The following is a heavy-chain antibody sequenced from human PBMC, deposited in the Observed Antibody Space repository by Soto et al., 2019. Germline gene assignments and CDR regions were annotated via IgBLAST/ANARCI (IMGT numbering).Heavy chain of an antibody. CDR2: INAGNGNT. D-gene: IGHD4-17*01. J-gene: IGHJ4*02. CDR3: ASRMYGDYGHTVRYYFDY. CDR1: GYTFTSYA. Sequence: GASVKVSCKASGYTFTSYAMHWVRQAPGQRLEWMGWINAGNGNTKYSQKFQGRVTITTDTSTSTAYMELSSLRSEDTAVYYCASRMYGDYGHTVRYYFDYWGQGTLVTISS. V-gene: IGHV1-3*01.